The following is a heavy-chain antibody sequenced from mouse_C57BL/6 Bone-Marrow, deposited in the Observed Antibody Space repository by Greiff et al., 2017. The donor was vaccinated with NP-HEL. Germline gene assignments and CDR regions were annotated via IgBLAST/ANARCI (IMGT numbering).Heavy chain of an antibody. CDR2: ISSGGDYI. CDR1: GFTFSSYA. D-gene: IGHD1-1*01. Sequence: EVQVVESGEGLVKPGGSLKLSCAASGFTFSSYAMSWVRQTPEKRLEWVAYISSGGDYIYYADTVKGRFTISRDNARNTLYLQMSSLKSEDTAMYYCTRDYYGSSSHFDYWGQGTTLTVSS. J-gene: IGHJ2*01. V-gene: IGHV5-9-1*02. CDR3: TRDYYGSSSHFDY.